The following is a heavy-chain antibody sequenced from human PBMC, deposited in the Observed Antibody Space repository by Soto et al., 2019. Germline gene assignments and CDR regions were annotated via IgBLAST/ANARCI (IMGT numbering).Heavy chain of an antibody. Sequence: PSETLSLTCAVCGGCFYGYYWSWIRQPPGKGLEWIGEINHSGSTNYNPSLKSRVTISVDTSKNQFSLKLSSVTAADTAVYYCASTTVTYYYGMDVWGQGTTVTVSS. CDR3: ASTTVTYYYGMDV. D-gene: IGHD4-17*01. CDR1: GGCFYGYY. CDR2: INHSGST. J-gene: IGHJ6*02. V-gene: IGHV4-34*01.